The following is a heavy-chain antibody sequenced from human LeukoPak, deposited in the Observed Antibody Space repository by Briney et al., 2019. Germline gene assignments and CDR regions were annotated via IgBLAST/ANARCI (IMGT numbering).Heavy chain of an antibody. Sequence: GESLKISCKGSGYSFTSYWIGWVRQMPGKGLEWMGIIYPGDSDTRYSPSFQGQVTISADKSISTAYLQWSSLKASDTAMYYCARRDEKRRPVPGPGAGFWSDAFDIWGQGTMVTVSS. CDR1: GYSFTSYW. D-gene: IGHD6-19*01. CDR2: IYPGDSDT. CDR3: ARRDEKRRPVPGPGAGFWSDAFDI. V-gene: IGHV5-51*01. J-gene: IGHJ3*02.